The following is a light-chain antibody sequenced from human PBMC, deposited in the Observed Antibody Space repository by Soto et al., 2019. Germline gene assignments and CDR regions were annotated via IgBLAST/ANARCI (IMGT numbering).Light chain of an antibody. Sequence: EVVVTQSPATLSVSPGERATLSCRASQSVSNRIAWYQQRPGQAPRLVVYGVSTRATDIPDRFSGSGSGTEFTLNNSSLQSEDFAVYYCQHYDVWPTVTFGQGTKVEIK. V-gene: IGKV3-15*01. CDR3: QHYDVWPTVT. J-gene: IGKJ1*01. CDR2: GVS. CDR1: QSVSNR.